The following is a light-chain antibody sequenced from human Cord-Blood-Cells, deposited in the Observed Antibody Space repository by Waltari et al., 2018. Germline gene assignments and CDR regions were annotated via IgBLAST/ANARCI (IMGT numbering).Light chain of an antibody. J-gene: IGLJ3*02. Sequence: NFMLTQPHSVSEPPGTTVTISCTRSSGSIAHKYVQWYQQSPGSSPTPEIYEDNQRPAGVPDRFAGSIDSSSNSASLTISGLKTEDEADYYCQSYDSSNWVFGGGTKLTVL. CDR2: EDN. CDR1: SGSIAHKY. CDR3: QSYDSSNWV. V-gene: IGLV6-57*01.